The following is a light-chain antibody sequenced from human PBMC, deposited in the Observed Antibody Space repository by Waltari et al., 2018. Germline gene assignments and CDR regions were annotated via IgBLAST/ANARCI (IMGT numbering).Light chain of an antibody. CDR1: QSVSSY. Sequence: EIVLTQSPATLSLSPGERATLSCRASQSVSSYLAWYQQKPGQAPRPLIYNASNRATGIPARFSGSESGTDFTLTISSLEPEDFAVYYCQQRSNWPRTFGQGTKVEIK. J-gene: IGKJ1*01. CDR3: QQRSNWPRT. V-gene: IGKV3-11*01. CDR2: NAS.